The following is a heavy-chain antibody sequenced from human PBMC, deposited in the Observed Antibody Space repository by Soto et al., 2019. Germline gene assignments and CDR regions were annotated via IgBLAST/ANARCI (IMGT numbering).Heavy chain of an antibody. CDR3: AKSRVFIGAIVTLLDS. CDR1: GFTFSSYA. Sequence: EVQLLESGGGLVQPGGSLTLSCATSGFTFSSYAMVWGRQAAEKGLEWVASISNNGDTAYYADSVKGRFTSSRGNSENTLYLQMNGLRADDTALYFCAKSRVFIGAIVTLLDSWGQGTQFTVSS. J-gene: IGHJ4*02. CDR2: ISNNGDTA. D-gene: IGHD3-16*02. V-gene: IGHV3-23*01.